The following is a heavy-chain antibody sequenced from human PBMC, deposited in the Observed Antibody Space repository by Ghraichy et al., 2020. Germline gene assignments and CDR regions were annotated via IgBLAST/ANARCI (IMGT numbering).Heavy chain of an antibody. CDR2: IYHTGST. V-gene: IGHV4-39*07. J-gene: IGHJ2*01. Sequence: SETLSLTCTVSGGSITSNNYYWGWIRQPPGKGLEWIGNIYHTGSTYYNPSLKSRVTTVVDTSKNQVSLKLTSVTAADTAVYYCAREKYYDSDGYYFPGYIELWGRGILVTVSS. D-gene: IGHD3-22*01. CDR1: GGSITSNNYY. CDR3: AREKYYDSDGYYFPGYIEL.